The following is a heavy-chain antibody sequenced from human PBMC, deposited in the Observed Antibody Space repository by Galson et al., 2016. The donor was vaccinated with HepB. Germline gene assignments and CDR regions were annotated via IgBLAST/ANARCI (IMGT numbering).Heavy chain of an antibody. J-gene: IGHJ4*01. Sequence: SLRLSCAASGFTVSSNYMSWVRQAPGKGLEWVSVIYSGGSTYYADSVKGRFTISRDNSKNTLCLQMNSLRAQDTAVYYWARLSWQWLVPIFDYWGQGTLVTVSS. D-gene: IGHD6-19*01. CDR2: IYSGGST. V-gene: IGHV3-53*01. CDR1: GFTVSSNY. CDR3: ARLSWQWLVPIFDY.